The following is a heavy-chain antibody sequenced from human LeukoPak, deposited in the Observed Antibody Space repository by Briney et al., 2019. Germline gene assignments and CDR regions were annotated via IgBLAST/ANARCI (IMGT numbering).Heavy chain of an antibody. J-gene: IGHJ4*02. CDR2: IRSDGSK. CDR1: GFTFSTYG. D-gene: IGHD3-10*01. V-gene: IGHV3-30*02. Sequence: GGSLRLSCAASGFTFSTYGMHWVRQAPGKGLELVAFIRSDGSKYYADSVKGRFTISRDNSKNTLYLQMNSLRAEDTAVYYCAKGAHYYGSGSHRRGHYFDSWGQGTLVTVSS. CDR3: AKGAHYYGSGSHRRGHYFDS.